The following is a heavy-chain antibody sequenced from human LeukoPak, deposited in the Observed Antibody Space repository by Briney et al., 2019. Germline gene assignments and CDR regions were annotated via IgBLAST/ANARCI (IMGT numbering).Heavy chain of an antibody. CDR2: IYDSGST. Sequence: SQTLSLTCTVSGASIRSGDYYWSWIRQPPGKGLEWIGYIYDSGSTYYNPSLKSRITISVDTSENRFSLKLSSVTATDTAVYYCARDCSGGSCYGAFDIWGQGTMVTVSS. V-gene: IGHV4-30-4*01. D-gene: IGHD2-15*01. J-gene: IGHJ3*02. CDR1: GASIRSGDYY. CDR3: ARDCSGGSCYGAFDI.